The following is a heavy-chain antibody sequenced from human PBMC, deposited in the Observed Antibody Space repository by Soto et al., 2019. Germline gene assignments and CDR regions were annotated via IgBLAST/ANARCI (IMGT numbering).Heavy chain of an antibody. Sequence: SETLSLTCAVYGGSFSGYYWSWIRQPPGKGLEWIGEINHSGSTNYNPSLKSRVTISVDTSKNQFSLKLSSVTAADTVVYYCARGASDFWSGYPPPTMVRGVHDYWGQGTPVTVSS. CDR3: ARGASDFWSGYPPPTMVRGVHDY. V-gene: IGHV4-34*01. CDR1: GGSFSGYY. J-gene: IGHJ4*02. D-gene: IGHD3-10*01. CDR2: INHSGST.